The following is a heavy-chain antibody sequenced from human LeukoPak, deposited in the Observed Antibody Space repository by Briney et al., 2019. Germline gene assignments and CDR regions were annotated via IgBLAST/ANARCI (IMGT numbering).Heavy chain of an antibody. CDR3: VNILFG. D-gene: IGHD3-10*01. V-gene: IGHV3-74*01. CDR1: GFTFSSYW. CDR2: ISSDESTT. J-gene: IGHJ4*02. Sequence: PGGSLRLSCAVSGFTFSSYWMHWVRQVPGEGLVWVSRISSDESTTTYADSVKGRFTISRDNAKNTLYLQMNSLRAEDTAVYYCVNILFGWGQGTLVTVSS.